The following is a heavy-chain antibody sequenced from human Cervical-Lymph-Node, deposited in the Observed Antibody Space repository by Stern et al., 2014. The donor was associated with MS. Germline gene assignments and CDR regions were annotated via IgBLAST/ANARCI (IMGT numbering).Heavy chain of an antibody. CDR2: ISYDGSNK. CDR1: GFTFSSYG. V-gene: IGHV3-30*18. J-gene: IGHJ6*02. Sequence: VHLVESGGGVVQPGRSLRLSCAASGFTFSSYGMHWVRHAPGKGLEWVAGISYDGSNKYYADSVKSRFTISRDNSKNTLYLQRNSLRAEDTAVYYCAKDQSWELLVYYYGMDVWGQGTTVTVSS. D-gene: IGHD1-26*01. CDR3: AKDQSWELLVYYYGMDV.